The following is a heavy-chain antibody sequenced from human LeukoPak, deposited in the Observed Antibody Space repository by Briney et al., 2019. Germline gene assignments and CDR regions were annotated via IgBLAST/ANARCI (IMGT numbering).Heavy chain of an antibody. CDR1: GFTFSTYA. V-gene: IGHV3-23*01. D-gene: IGHD6-19*01. CDR3: ARASYSSGWYGSDEYYFDY. Sequence: PGGSLRLSCAASGFTFSTYAMSWVRQAPGKGLEWVSSISGSGGSTSYADSVKGRFIISRDNSRNTLYVQMNSLRAEDTAVYYCARASYSSGWYGSDEYYFDYWGQGTLVTVSS. CDR2: ISGSGGST. J-gene: IGHJ4*02.